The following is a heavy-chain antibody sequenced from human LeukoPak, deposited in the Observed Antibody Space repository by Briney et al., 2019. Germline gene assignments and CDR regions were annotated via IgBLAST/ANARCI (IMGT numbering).Heavy chain of an antibody. J-gene: IGHJ5*02. CDR1: GYTFTIYD. CDR3: ARGYYGSGLAWFDP. D-gene: IGHD3-10*01. CDR2: MNPNSGNT. V-gene: IGHV1-8*01. Sequence: ASVTVSYKASGYTFTIYDINWVRQATGQGLECMGWMNPNSGNTGYAQKFQGRVTMTRNTSISTAYMELSSLRSEDTAVYYCARGYYGSGLAWFDPWGQGTLVTVSS.